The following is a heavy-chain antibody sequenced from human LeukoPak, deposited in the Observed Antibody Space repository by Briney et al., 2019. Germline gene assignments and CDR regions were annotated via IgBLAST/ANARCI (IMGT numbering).Heavy chain of an antibody. CDR2: IIPIFGTA. CDR3: AGAAAADLRFGWFDP. D-gene: IGHD6-13*01. CDR1: GGTFSSYA. Sequence: SVKVSCKASGGTFSSYALSWVRQAPGQGLEWMGGIIPIFGTANYAQKFQGRVTTTADESTSTAYMELSSLRSEDTAVYYCAGAAAADLRFGWFDPWGQGTLVTVSS. V-gene: IGHV1-69*13. J-gene: IGHJ5*02.